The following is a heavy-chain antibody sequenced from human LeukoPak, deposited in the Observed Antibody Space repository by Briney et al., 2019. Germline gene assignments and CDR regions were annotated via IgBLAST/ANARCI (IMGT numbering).Heavy chain of an antibody. CDR1: GGSISSYY. D-gene: IGHD3-9*01. V-gene: IGHV4-4*07. CDR2: IYISGST. Sequence: SETLSLTCTVSGGSISSYYWSWIRQPAGKGLEWIGRIYISGSTNYNPSLKSRVTMSVDTSKNQFSLKLSSVTAADTAVYYCARGHSGKVLRYFDWLSPPRPLYYFDYWGQGTLVTVSS. CDR3: ARGHSGKVLRYFDWLSPPRPLYYFDY. J-gene: IGHJ4*02.